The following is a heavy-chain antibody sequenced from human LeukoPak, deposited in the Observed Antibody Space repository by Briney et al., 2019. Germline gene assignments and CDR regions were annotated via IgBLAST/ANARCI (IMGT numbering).Heavy chain of an antibody. CDR2: INPNSGGT. D-gene: IGHD2-2*01. CDR1: GYTFTGYY. Sequence: ASVKVSCKASGYTFTGYYMHWVRQAPGQGLEWMGWINPNSGGTNYSQKFQGRVTMTRDTSISTAYMELSRLRSDDTAVYYCARESEVPYCSSTSCWQTHPTQTYYFDYWGQGTLVTVSS. J-gene: IGHJ4*02. V-gene: IGHV1-2*02. CDR3: ARESEVPYCSSTSCWQTHPTQTYYFDY.